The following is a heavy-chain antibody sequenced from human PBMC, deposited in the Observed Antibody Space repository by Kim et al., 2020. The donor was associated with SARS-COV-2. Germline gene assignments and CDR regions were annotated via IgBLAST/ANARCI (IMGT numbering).Heavy chain of an antibody. D-gene: IGHD3-10*01. J-gene: IGHJ2*01. Sequence: GGSLRLSCAASGFTVNDIQMTWLRQAPGKGLDLVSVIYRGGQGTYYTDSVRGRFTISRDDSKNTLYLQMYSLRADDTAVYYCARTGTSGIYYTRARYFDLLGRGTLVTVSS. V-gene: IGHV3-53*01. CDR2: IYRGGQGT. CDR3: ARTGTSGIYYTRARYFDL. CDR1: GFTVNDIQ.